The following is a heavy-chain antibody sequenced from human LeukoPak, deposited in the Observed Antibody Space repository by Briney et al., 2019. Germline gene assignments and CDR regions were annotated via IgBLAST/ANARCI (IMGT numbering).Heavy chain of an antibody. V-gene: IGHV1-18*01. CDR1: GYTFTSYG. J-gene: IGHJ4*02. CDR3: ARDFHSSGYYHYFHY. Sequence: ASVKVSCKASGYTFTSYGISWVRQAPGQALEWMGWISGYNGNTNYAQKLQGKVTMTTDTSTSTAYMELRSLRSDDTAVYYCARDFHSSGYYHYFHYWGQGTLVTVSS. D-gene: IGHD3-22*01. CDR2: ISGYNGNT.